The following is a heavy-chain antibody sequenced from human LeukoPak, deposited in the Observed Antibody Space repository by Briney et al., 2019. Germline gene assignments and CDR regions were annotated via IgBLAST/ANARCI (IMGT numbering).Heavy chain of an antibody. CDR2: IYTSGST. V-gene: IGHV4-4*09. CDR3: ARHERGSYFDY. CDR1: GGSISSYY. D-gene: IGHD1-26*01. Sequence: PSETLSLTCTVSGGSISSYYWSWIRQPPGKGLEWIGYIYTSGSTNYNPSLKSRVTISVDTSKNQFSLKLSSVTAADTAVYYCARHERGSYFDYWGQGTLVTVSS. J-gene: IGHJ4*02.